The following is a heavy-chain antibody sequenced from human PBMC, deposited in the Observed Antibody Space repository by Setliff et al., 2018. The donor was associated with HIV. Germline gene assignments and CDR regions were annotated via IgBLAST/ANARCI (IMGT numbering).Heavy chain of an antibody. CDR1: GGTFSSYV. V-gene: IGHV1-69*13. CDR3: ARDFSGQQLVGGWFDP. CDR2: IIPIFGTA. D-gene: IGHD6-13*01. Sequence: SVKVSCKASGGTFSSYVISWVRQAPGQGLEWMGGIIPIFGTANYAQEFQGRVTITADESTSTAHMELSSLRSDDTAVYYCARDFSGQQLVGGWFDPWGQGTLVTVSS. J-gene: IGHJ5*02.